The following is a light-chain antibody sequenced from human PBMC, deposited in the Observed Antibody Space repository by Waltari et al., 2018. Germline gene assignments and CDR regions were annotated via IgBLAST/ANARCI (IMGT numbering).Light chain of an antibody. J-gene: IGKJ1*01. V-gene: IGKV3-20*01. CDR2: GIV. Sequence: EIVLTHSPGPLSLSPGERATLSCKASQSVTRALAWYQQKPGQAPRLLIYGIVDRAAGTPDRFSGSGSGTDFSLTISRLEPEDFAVYYCQHYLRLPVTFGQGTRVEVK. CDR1: QSVTRA. CDR3: QHYLRLPVT.